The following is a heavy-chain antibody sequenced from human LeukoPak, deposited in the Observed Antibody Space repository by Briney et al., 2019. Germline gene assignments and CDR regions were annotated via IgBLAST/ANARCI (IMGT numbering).Heavy chain of an antibody. V-gene: IGHV4-38-2*02. CDR3: ARFGYSYGLNS. CDR2: IYHSGST. D-gene: IGHD5-18*01. CDR1: GYSISSGYY. Sequence: SETLSLTCTVSGYSISSGYYWGWIRQPPGKGLEWIGSIYHSGSTYYNPSLKRRVTISVDTSKNQFSLKVSSVTAADTAVYYCARFGYSYGLNSWGQGTLVTVSS. J-gene: IGHJ4*02.